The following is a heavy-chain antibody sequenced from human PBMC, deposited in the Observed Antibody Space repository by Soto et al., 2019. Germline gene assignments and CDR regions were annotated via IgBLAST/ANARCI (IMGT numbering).Heavy chain of an antibody. CDR1: GGTFSSYA. D-gene: IGHD3-22*01. V-gene: IGHV1-69*13. Sequence: ASVKVSCKASGGTFSSYAISWVRQAPGQGLEWMGGIIPIFGTANYAQKFQGRVTITADESTSTAYMELSSLRSEDTAVYYCERETYDSSDIHAFDIWGQGTMVTVSS. CDR2: IIPIFGTA. CDR3: ERETYDSSDIHAFDI. J-gene: IGHJ3*02.